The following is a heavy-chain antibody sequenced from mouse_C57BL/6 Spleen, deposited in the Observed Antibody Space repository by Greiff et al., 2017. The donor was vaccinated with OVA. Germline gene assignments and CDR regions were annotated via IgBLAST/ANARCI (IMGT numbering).Heavy chain of an antibody. Sequence: QVQLQQPGAELVMPGASVKLSCKASGYTFTSYWMHWVKQRPGQGLEWIGEIDPSDIFTNYNQKFKGKSTLTVAKSSITAYMQLSSLTSEESAGYYCARREGPYYVDYWGQGTTLTVAS. CDR2: IDPSDIFT. CDR3: ARREGPYYVDY. CDR1: GYTFTSYW. J-gene: IGHJ2*01. V-gene: IGHV1-69*01.